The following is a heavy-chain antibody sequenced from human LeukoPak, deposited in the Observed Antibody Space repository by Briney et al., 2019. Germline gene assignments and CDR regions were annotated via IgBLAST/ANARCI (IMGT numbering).Heavy chain of an antibody. J-gene: IGHJ4*02. CDR3: TRGNWNPGY. D-gene: IGHD1-20*01. CDR2: IRGKHYDGTT. CDR1: GITFADHP. Sequence: PGRSLRLSCTACGITFADHPMTWFRQAPGKGLEWVGFIRGKHYDGTTEYAASVKGRFTISRDDSKSVAYLQMNSLKTEDTAVYYCTRGNWNPGYWGQGTLVTVSS. V-gene: IGHV3-49*03.